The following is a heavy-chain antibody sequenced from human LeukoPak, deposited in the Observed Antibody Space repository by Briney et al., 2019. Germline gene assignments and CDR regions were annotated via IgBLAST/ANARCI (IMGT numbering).Heavy chain of an antibody. D-gene: IGHD2-21*02. CDR1: GYSISSGYY. Sequence: PSETLSLTCTVSGYSISSGYYWGWIRQPPGKGLEWIGSIYHSGSTYYNPSLKSRVTISVDTSKNQFSLKLSSVTAADTAVYYCARVLGVVTANLDYWGQGTLVTVSS. CDR2: IYHSGST. CDR3: ARVLGVVTANLDY. V-gene: IGHV4-38-2*02. J-gene: IGHJ4*02.